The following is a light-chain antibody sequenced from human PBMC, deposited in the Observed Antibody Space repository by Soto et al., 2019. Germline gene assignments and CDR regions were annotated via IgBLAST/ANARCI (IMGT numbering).Light chain of an antibody. J-gene: IGKJ2*01. CDR1: QSISIN. CDR3: QHYDNWPFT. Sequence: EIVLTQSPGTLSVSPGDRVTLSCRASQSISINLAWYQHKPGQAPRLLIYGAYTRATGIPARFSGSGSGTEFTLTIRSLQSEDFAIYYCQHYDNWPFTFGQGTKVDIK. V-gene: IGKV3-15*01. CDR2: GAY.